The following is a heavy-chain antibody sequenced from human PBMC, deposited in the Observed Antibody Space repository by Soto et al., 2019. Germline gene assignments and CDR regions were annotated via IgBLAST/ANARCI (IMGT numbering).Heavy chain of an antibody. CDR1: GGPLGNYA. J-gene: IGHJ6*02. V-gene: IGHV1-69*01. CDR3: ARVRPIYDVGNYSKCMAI. CDR2: IIPMFNTP. Sequence: QVQLVPSGAEVKKSGSSVKVSCKAAGGPLGNYAISWVRQAPGQGLEWMGGIIPMFNTPNYAQKFQGRVTLSADESTSTVYMEASSLRSEETSVYFCARVRPIYDVGNYSKCMAIWGQGTTVTVSS. D-gene: IGHD6-13*01.